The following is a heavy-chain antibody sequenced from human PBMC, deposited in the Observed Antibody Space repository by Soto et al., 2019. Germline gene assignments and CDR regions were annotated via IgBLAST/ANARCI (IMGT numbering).Heavy chain of an antibody. J-gene: IGHJ6*02. CDR2: ISGGGGNS. CDR1: GFTFSSYA. D-gene: IGHD3-10*01. CDR3: AKAVGVWFWYGMDV. Sequence: EVQLLESGGGLIQPGGSQRLSCTASGFTFSSYAMSWVRQAPGKGLEWVSSISGGGGNSYYADSVKGRVTISGDNSKNTLHLQMNSLRGDDTAVYYCAKAVGVWFWYGMDVWGQGTSVTVSS. V-gene: IGHV3-23*01.